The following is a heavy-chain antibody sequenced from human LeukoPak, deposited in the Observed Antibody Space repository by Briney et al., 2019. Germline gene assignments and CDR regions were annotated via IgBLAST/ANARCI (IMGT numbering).Heavy chain of an antibody. CDR3: ARVGSYDAFDI. J-gene: IGHJ3*02. CDR1: GGTFSSYA. CDR2: IIPIFGTA. D-gene: IGHD3-16*01. Sequence: SVKVSCKASGGTFSSYAISWVRQAPGQGLEWMGGIIPIFGTANYAQKFQGRVTITTDESTSTAYMELSSLRSEDTAVYYCARVGSYDAFDIWAKGQWSPSLQ. V-gene: IGHV1-69*05.